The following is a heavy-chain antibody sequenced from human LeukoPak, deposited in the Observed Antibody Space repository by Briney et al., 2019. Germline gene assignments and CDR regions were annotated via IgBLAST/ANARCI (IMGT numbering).Heavy chain of an antibody. CDR1: GYSMSSGYY. CDR2: IFHSGNS. D-gene: IGHD1-7*01. Sequence: SETLSLTCTVSGYSMSSGYYWGWIRQPPGKGLQWIGSIFHSGNSYYNPSLKSRVAISVDTSKNQFSLKVNSVTAADTAVYYCARVGYNWNLWFDFWGQGTTVTVSS. V-gene: IGHV4-38-2*02. J-gene: IGHJ3*01. CDR3: ARVGYNWNLWFDF.